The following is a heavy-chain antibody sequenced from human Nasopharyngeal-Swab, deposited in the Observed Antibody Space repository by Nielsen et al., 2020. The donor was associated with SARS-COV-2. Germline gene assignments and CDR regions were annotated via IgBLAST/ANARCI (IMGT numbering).Heavy chain of an antibody. Sequence: SETLSLTCTVSGGSINTITYYWGWIRQPPGKGLEWIGSIYYSGKTYDNPSLKSRVTISIDTSKNQFSLNLNSVTAADTAVYYCARAGKPKPRLPILYSGSYHDKKYSFDYFDDWGQGTLVTVSS. CDR2: IYYSGKT. V-gene: IGHV4-39*07. CDR1: GGSINTITYY. J-gene: IGHJ4*02. CDR3: ARAGKPKPRLPILYSGSYHDKKYSFDYFDD. D-gene: IGHD1-26*01.